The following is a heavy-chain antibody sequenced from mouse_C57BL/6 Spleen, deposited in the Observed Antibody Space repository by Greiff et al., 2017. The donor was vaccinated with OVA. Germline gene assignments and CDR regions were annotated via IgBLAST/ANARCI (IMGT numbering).Heavy chain of an antibody. CDR1: GYTFTSYW. D-gene: IGHD2-1*01. Sequence: QVQLKQPGAELVMPGASVKLSCKASGYTFTSYWMHWVKQRPGQGLEWIGEIDPSDSYTNYNQKFKGKSTLTVDKSSSTAYMQLSSLTSEDSAVYYCARGNYHYAMDYWGQGTSVTVSS. CDR3: ARGNYHYAMDY. CDR2: IDPSDSYT. J-gene: IGHJ4*01. V-gene: IGHV1-69*01.